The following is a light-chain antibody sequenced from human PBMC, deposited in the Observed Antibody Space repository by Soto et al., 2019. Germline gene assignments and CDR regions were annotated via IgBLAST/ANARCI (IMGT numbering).Light chain of an antibody. CDR3: QSYDSSLSGAV. J-gene: IGLJ7*01. CDR1: RSNIGAGYD. CDR2: GNS. Sequence: QSVLTQPPSVSGAPGQRVTISCSGSRSNIGAGYDVHWYQQLPGTAPKLLIYGNSNRPSGVPDRFSGSKSGTSASLAITGLQAEDESHYYCQSYDSSLSGAVFGGGTQLTVL. V-gene: IGLV1-40*01.